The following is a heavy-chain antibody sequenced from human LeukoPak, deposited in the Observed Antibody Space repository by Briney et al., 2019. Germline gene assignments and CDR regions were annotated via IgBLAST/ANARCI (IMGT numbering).Heavy chain of an antibody. Sequence: GGSLRLSCAASGFTFSSYTMSWVRQAPGKGLEWVSGVSGSGGNIHYADSVKGRFTISRDNSKNTLYLQMNSLRAEDTAVYYCASCSGGSCYKYYYGMDVWGQGTTVTVSS. V-gene: IGHV3-23*01. CDR2: VSGSGGNI. CDR1: GFTFSSYT. J-gene: IGHJ6*02. CDR3: ASCSGGSCYKYYYGMDV. D-gene: IGHD2-15*01.